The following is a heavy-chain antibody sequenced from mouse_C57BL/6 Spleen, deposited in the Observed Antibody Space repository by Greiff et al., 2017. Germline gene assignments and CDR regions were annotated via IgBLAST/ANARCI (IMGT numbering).Heavy chain of an antibody. J-gene: IGHJ2*01. D-gene: IGHD2-12*01. V-gene: IGHV3-6*01. CDR3: ARDTS. CDR2: ISYDGSN. CDR1: GYSITSGYY. Sequence: DVQLQESGPGLVKPSQSLSLTCSVTGYSITSGYYWNWIRQFPGNKLEWMGYISYDGSNNYNPSLKNRISITRDTSKNQFFLKLNSVTTEDTATYYCARDTSWGQGTTLTVSS.